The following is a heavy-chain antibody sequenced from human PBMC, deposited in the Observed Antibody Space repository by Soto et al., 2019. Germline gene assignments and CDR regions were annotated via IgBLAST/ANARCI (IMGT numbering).Heavy chain of an antibody. J-gene: IGHJ6*02. Sequence: VSVKVSCKASGYTFTGYYMHWVRQAPGQGLEWMGWINPNSGGTNYAQKFQGWVTMTRDTSISTAYMELSRLRSDDTAVYYCARAHPYYDILTGPWYYYYGMDVWGQGTTVTVSS. CDR2: INPNSGGT. D-gene: IGHD3-9*01. CDR1: GYTFTGYY. V-gene: IGHV1-2*04. CDR3: ARAHPYYDILTGPWYYYYGMDV.